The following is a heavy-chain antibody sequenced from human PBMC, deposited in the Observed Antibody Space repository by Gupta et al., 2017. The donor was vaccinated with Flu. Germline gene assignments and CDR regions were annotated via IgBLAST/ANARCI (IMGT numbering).Heavy chain of an antibody. J-gene: IGHJ6*03. D-gene: IGHD4-17*01. CDR3: AKGKLRGDYGWYYYMDV. V-gene: IGHV3-23*01. Sequence: YADSVKGRFTISRDNSKNTLYLQMNSLRAEDTAVYYCAKGKLRGDYGWYYYMDVWGKGTTVTVSS.